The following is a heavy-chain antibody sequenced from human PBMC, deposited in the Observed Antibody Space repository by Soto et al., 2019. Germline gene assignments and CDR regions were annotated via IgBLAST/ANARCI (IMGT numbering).Heavy chain of an antibody. Sequence: EVQLVESGGGLVQPGGSLRLSCAASGFTFSGYSMFWVRQAPGKGLEYVSALNTNGVNTFYAKSVKGRFTISRDNSKNTMYLQMGSRRAEDIAVYYCARGRVEDSSGWATYFDYWGQGTLVTVSS. V-gene: IGHV3-64*01. CDR3: ARGRVEDSSGWATYFDY. CDR2: LNTNGVNT. CDR1: GFTFSGYS. J-gene: IGHJ4*02. D-gene: IGHD6-19*01.